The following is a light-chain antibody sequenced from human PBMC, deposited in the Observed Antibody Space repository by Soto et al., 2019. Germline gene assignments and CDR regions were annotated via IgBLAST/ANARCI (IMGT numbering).Light chain of an antibody. CDR2: GNS. J-gene: IGLJ3*02. V-gene: IGLV1-40*01. CDR3: QSYESSLIAL. CDR1: SSNIGAGYD. Sequence: QAVVTQPPSVSGAPGQRVTISCTGSSSNIGAGYDVHWYQQLPGTAPKLLIYGNSNRPSGVPDRFSGSKSGTSASLAITGLQPEDEADYYCQSYESSLIALFGGGTKLTVL.